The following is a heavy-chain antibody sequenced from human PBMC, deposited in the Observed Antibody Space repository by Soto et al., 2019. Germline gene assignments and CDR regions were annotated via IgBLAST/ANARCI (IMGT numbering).Heavy chain of an antibody. CDR2: VWYDGGNK. D-gene: IGHD5-12*01. CDR1: GFTFSSYG. Sequence: QVQLVESGGGVVQPGRSLRLSCAASGFTFSSYGMHWVRQAPVKGLEWVALVWYDGGNKYYADSVKGRFTISRDNSKNTLYLQMNSLRDEDTAVYYCVRAAGYSGNDYVYYYGMDVWGQGTTVTVSS. J-gene: IGHJ6*02. CDR3: VRAAGYSGNDYVYYYGMDV. V-gene: IGHV3-33*01.